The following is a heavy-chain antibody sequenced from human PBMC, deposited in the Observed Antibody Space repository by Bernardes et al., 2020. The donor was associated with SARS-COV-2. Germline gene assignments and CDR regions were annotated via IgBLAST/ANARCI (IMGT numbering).Heavy chain of an antibody. CDR2: ISSSGSTI. J-gene: IGHJ4*02. D-gene: IGHD5-12*01. CDR3: AKTGIVARPIYYFDY. Sequence: GGSLRLSCAASGFTFSDYYMSWIRQAPGKGLEWVSYISSSGSTIYYADSVKGRFTISRDNAKNSLYLQMNSLRAEDTAVYYCAKTGIVARPIYYFDYWGQGALVTVSS. V-gene: IGHV3-11*01. CDR1: GFTFSDYY.